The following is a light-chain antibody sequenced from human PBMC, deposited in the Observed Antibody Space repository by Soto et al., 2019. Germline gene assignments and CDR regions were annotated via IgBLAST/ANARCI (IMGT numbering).Light chain of an antibody. CDR1: SSDVGGYNY. J-gene: IGLJ1*01. CDR2: EVS. CDR3: NSYTSSSAFV. V-gene: IGLV2-14*01. Sequence: QSVLTEAACVSGTPGQSITISCTGTSSDVGGYNYVSWFQQHPGKAPKLMIYEVSNRPSGVSNRFSGSKSGNTASLTISGLQAEDEADYYCNSYTSSSAFVFGTGTKVTVL.